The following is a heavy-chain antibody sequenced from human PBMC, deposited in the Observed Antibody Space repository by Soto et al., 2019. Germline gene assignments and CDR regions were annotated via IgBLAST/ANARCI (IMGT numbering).Heavy chain of an antibody. J-gene: IGHJ6*02. D-gene: IGHD3-16*01. CDR2: IYPGDSDT. CDR1: QYRFNSYW. V-gene: IGHV5-51*01. Sequence: GESLKISCKGSQYRFNSYWIGWVRQTPGKGLEWIGMIYPGDSDTTYTSSFDGQVTMSVGTSISTAYLEWNSLKASESATYYCARQGSNGGYVYYPMDVWGQGTTVTVSS. CDR3: ARQGSNGGYVYYPMDV.